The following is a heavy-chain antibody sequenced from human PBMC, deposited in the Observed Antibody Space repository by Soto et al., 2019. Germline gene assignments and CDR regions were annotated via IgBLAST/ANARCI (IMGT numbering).Heavy chain of an antibody. CDR3: ARDPLWSSLTLGMDV. D-gene: IGHD3-3*01. J-gene: IGHJ6*02. Sequence: QLQLGQSGAEVKKPGFSVKVSCKASGGTFSSYAISWVRQAPGQGLEWMGGIIPIFGTANYAQKFQGRVTITADESTSTAYMELSSLRSEDTAVYYCARDPLWSSLTLGMDVWGQRTTVTVSS. CDR1: GGTFSSYA. CDR2: IIPIFGTA. V-gene: IGHV1-69*01.